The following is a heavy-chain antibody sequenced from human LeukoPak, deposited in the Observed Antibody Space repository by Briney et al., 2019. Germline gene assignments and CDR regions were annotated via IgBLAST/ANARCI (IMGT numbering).Heavy chain of an antibody. CDR2: ISAYNGNT. CDR3: ARDGITMIVGYYFDY. J-gene: IGHJ4*02. V-gene: IGHV1-18*01. D-gene: IGHD3-22*01. Sequence: ASVKVSCKASGGTSSSYAISWVRQAPGQGLEWMGWISAYNGNTNYAQKLQGRVTMTTDTSTSTAYMELRSLRSDDTAVYYCARDGITMIVGYYFDYWGQGTLVTVSS. CDR1: GGTSSSYA.